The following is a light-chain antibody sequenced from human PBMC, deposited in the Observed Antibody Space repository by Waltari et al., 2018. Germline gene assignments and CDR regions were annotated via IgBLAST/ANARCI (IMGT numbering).Light chain of an antibody. CDR2: DVN. V-gene: IGLV2-8*01. Sequence: QSALTQPPPASGPPGQSVTISCTATSRALGGSNFVSWSQHRPGKAPSFLIYDVNTSPPGVSDRFSGSKSGNTASLTVSGLQPDDEATYYCSAFAGSNNFGVFGGGTKLTVL. CDR3: SAFAGSNNFGV. CDR1: SRALGGSNF. J-gene: IGLJ3*02.